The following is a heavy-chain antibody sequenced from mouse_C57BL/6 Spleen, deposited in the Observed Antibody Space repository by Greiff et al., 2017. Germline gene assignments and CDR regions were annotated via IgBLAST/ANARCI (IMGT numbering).Heavy chain of an antibody. J-gene: IGHJ3*01. CDR2: IYPRSGNT. D-gene: IGHD2-5*01. CDR3: AGYSNYAFAY. V-gene: IGHV1-81*01. CDR1: GYTFTSYG. Sequence: LQESGAELARPGASVKLSCKASGYTFTSYGISWVKQRTGQGLEWIGEIYPRSGNTYYNEKFKGKATLTADKSSSTAYMELRSLTSEDSAVYFCAGYSNYAFAYWGQGTLVTVSA.